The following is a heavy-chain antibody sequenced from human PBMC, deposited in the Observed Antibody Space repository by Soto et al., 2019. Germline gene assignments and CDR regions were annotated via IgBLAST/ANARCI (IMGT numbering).Heavy chain of an antibody. CDR1: GFSFSGYA. CDR2: ISGSGDST. CDR3: ANWIAVSGICYYGLDV. Sequence: PGGSLRLSCAASGFSFSGYAMSWVRQAPGKGLEWVSSISGSGDSTYHADSVKGRFTISRDNSKNTLYLQTNSLRVEDTAVYYCANWIAVSGICYYGLDVWGQGTTVTVSS. D-gene: IGHD6-19*01. J-gene: IGHJ6*02. V-gene: IGHV3-23*01.